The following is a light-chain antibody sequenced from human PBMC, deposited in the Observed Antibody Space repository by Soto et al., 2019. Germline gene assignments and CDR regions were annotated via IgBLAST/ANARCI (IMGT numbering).Light chain of an antibody. J-gene: IGKJ5*01. V-gene: IGKV1-39*01. CDR1: QSISIY. Sequence: DIQMTQPPSSLSASVGDRVAITFRASQSISIYLNWYQLKPGKAPNLLMYGASYLKSGVPTRFSGSGSGTDFTLTISSLQPEDFAIYYCQQTYTTPEITFGQGTRMEIK. CDR3: QQTYTTPEIT. CDR2: GAS.